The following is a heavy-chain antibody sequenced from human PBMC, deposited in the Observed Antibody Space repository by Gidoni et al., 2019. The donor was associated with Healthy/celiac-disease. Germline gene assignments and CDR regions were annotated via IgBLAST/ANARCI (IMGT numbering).Heavy chain of an antibody. V-gene: IGHV2-70*15. CDR2: IDWDDDK. CDR3: ARIVVLRSGTTYYFDY. Sequence: QVTLRESGPALVKPTQTLTLTCTFSGFSLSTSGMCVSWIRQPPGKALEWLARIDWDDDKYYSTSLKTRLTISKDTSKNQVVLTMTNMDPVDTATYYCARIVVLRSGTTYYFDYWGQGTLVTVSS. CDR1: GFSLSTSGMC. D-gene: IGHD1-1*01. J-gene: IGHJ4*02.